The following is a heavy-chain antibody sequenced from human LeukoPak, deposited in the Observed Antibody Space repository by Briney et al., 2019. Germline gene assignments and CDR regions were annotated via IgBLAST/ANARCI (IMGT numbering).Heavy chain of an antibody. V-gene: IGHV3-21*01. J-gene: IGHJ6*03. D-gene: IGHD1-26*01. Sequence: GGSLRLSCAASGFTFSSYSMNWVRQAPGKGLEWVSSISRSSSYIYYADSVKGRFTISRDNAKNSLYLQMNSLRAEDTAVYYCAREGETSYYYYYYMDVWGKGTTVTVSS. CDR3: AREGETSYYYYYYMDV. CDR1: GFTFSSYS. CDR2: ISRSSSYI.